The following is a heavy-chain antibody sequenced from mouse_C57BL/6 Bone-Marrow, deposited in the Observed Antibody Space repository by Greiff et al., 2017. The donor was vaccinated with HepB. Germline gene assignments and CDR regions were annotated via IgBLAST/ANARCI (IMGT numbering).Heavy chain of an antibody. Sequence: EVKLMESGGDLVKPGGSLKLSCEASGFTFSSYGMSWVRQTPDKRLEWVATISSGGSYTYYPDSVKGRFTISRDNAKNTLYLQMSSLKSDDTAMYYCARQGFAYWGQGTLVTVSA. CDR1: GFTFSSYG. CDR3: ARQGFAY. V-gene: IGHV5-6*01. CDR2: ISSGGSYT. J-gene: IGHJ3*01.